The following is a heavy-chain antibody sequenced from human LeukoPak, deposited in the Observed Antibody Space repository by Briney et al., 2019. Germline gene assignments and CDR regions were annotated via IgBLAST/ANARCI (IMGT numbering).Heavy chain of an antibody. V-gene: IGHV4-59*01. J-gene: IGHJ4*02. CDR1: GGSIKSNY. D-gene: IGHD2-15*01. CDR2: GYYSGTT. Sequence: SETLSLTCTVSGGSIKSNYWSWIRQPPGRGLEWIGYGYYSGTTNYNPSFKSRVTISLDTSKSQFSLKLRFVTTADTAVYYCAKKTRYCSGGSCSVFDYWGQGTLVTVSS. CDR3: AKKTRYCSGGSCSVFDY.